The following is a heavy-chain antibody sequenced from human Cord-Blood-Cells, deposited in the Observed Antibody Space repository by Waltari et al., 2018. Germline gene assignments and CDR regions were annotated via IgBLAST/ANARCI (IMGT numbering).Heavy chain of an antibody. CDR2: INHSGST. J-gene: IGHJ5*02. D-gene: IGHD3-22*01. Sequence: QVQLQQWGAGVLKPSETLSLTCAVYGGSFIGYYWSWIRQPPGKGLEWIGEINHSGSTNYNPSHKGGFTRSVDTHKYQFSRELISVYSADTAVYDCARGIYYYDSSGYNRFDPWGQGTLVTVSS. V-gene: IGHV4-34*01. CDR3: ARGIYYYDSSGYNRFDP. CDR1: GGSFIGYY.